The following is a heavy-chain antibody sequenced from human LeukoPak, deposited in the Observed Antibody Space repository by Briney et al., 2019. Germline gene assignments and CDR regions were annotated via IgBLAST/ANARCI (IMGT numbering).Heavy chain of an antibody. CDR1: GFTFSSYG. CDR3: ARSNPQYSRYSTSCLDD. Sequence: SGGSLRLSCAASGFTFSSYGMHWVRQAPGKGLGWVAVIWYDGTNKYYGDSVKGRFTISRDNPKNTLYLQMNSLRTEDTAVYYCARSNPQYSRYSTSCLDDWGQGALVTVSS. D-gene: IGHD6-13*01. V-gene: IGHV3-33*01. CDR2: IWYDGTNK. J-gene: IGHJ4*02.